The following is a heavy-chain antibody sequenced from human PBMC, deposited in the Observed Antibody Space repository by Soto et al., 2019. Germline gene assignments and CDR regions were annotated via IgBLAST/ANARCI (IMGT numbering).Heavy chain of an antibody. CDR1: GGTFSSYF. V-gene: IGHV1-69*01. CDR3: ARETPSAAAAYYYYGLDV. D-gene: IGHD6-13*01. Sequence: QVHLVQSGAEVKKAGSSGKVSCKASGGTFSSYFINWVRQAPGQGLEWVGGIIPVFSTASYAEKFQGRVTITADESTSTVYMELSSLRSDDTAVYYCARETPSAAAAYYYYGLDVWGQGTTVTVPS. J-gene: IGHJ6*02. CDR2: IIPVFSTA.